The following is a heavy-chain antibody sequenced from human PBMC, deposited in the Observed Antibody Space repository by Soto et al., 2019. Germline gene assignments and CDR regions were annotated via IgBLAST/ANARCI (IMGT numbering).Heavy chain of an antibody. CDR3: ARHFSSSWSDFDY. J-gene: IGHJ4*02. CDR2: IYYSGST. V-gene: IGHV4-59*08. Sequence: SETLSLTCTVSGGSISSYYWSWIRQPPGKGLEWIGYIYYSGSTNYNPSLKSRVTISVDTSKNQFSLKLSSVTAADTAVYYCARHFSSSWSDFDYWGQGTLVTVSS. CDR1: GGSISSYY. D-gene: IGHD6-13*01.